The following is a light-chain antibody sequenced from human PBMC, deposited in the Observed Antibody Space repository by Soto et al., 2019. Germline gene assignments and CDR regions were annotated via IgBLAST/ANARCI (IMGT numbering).Light chain of an antibody. Sequence: DIPMTQSPSTLSASVGDRVTITCRASQSINNWLAWYQQKSGKAPNLLIYDASNLEGGVPSRFSGSGSGTEFTLTISSLQPDDFATYYCQQYTHYSPWTFGQGTKVEIK. J-gene: IGKJ1*01. V-gene: IGKV1-5*01. CDR1: QSINNW. CDR3: QQYTHYSPWT. CDR2: DAS.